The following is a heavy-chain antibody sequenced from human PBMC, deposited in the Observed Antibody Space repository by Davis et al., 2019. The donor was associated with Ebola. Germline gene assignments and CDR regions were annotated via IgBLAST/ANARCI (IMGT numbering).Heavy chain of an antibody. Sequence: PGGSLRLSCAASGFTFSSYWMSWVRQAPGKGLEWVANIKQDGSEKSYVDSVKGRFTISRDNAINSLYLQMNSLRAEDTAVYSCAKPISGWTTPHFDHWGQGTLVTVSS. CDR1: GFTFSSYW. D-gene: IGHD6-19*01. CDR3: AKPISGWTTPHFDH. V-gene: IGHV3-7*01. J-gene: IGHJ4*02. CDR2: IKQDGSEK.